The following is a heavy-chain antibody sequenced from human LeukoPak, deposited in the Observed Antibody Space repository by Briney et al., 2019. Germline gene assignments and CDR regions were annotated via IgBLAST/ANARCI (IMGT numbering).Heavy chain of an antibody. Sequence: GSLRLSCAASGFSISNQWMHWFRQVPGKGLEWVSVIKTDGTTAIYADSVKGRFTISRDNAKSTVYLQMNSLRVGDTALYFCSTGARFYFDLWGLGTLVSVSS. J-gene: IGHJ4*02. CDR1: GFSISNQW. CDR2: IKTDGTTA. V-gene: IGHV3-74*01. D-gene: IGHD5-24*01. CDR3: STGARFYFDL.